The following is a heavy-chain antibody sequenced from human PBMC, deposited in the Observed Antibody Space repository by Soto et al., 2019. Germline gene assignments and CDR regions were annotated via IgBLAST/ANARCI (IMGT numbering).Heavy chain of an antibody. CDR1: GFTFSSYA. Sequence: EVQLLESGGGLVQPGGSLRLSCAASGFTFSSYAMSWVRQAPGKGLEWVSAISGSGGSTYYADSVKGRFTISRDNSKNTLYLQMNSLRAKDTAVYYCAKSSGWGEGAFDIWGQGTMVTVSS. J-gene: IGHJ3*02. D-gene: IGHD3-16*01. CDR3: AKSSGWGEGAFDI. CDR2: ISGSGGST. V-gene: IGHV3-23*01.